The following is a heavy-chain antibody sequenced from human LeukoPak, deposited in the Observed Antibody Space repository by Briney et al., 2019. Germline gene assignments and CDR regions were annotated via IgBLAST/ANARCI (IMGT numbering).Heavy chain of an antibody. V-gene: IGHV1-8*03. CDR1: GYTFTIYH. J-gene: IGHJ6*04. CDR2: MNLNSGDT. D-gene: IGHD6-6*01. CDR3: ARADGSSSISYYYLDV. Sequence: VASVKVSRKASGYTFTIYHINWVRHAPGQGLEWVGWMNLNSGDTGYTQKFRGRVSITRNTSRSTAYMELSSRISDDTAVYYCARADGSSSISYYYLDVWGKGTTVSASS.